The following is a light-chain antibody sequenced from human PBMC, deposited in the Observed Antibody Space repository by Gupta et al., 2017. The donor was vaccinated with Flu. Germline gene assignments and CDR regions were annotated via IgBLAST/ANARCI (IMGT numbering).Light chain of an antibody. V-gene: IGKV3-20*01. CDR3: HQYLNSPG. Sequence: EIVLTQSPGTLSLSPGERATLSCRASQTVSSTYLAWYQQKPGQAPRLLIYGASNRATDIPDRFAGSGSGTDFTLTISRREPEDFAIYYWHQYLNSPGFGQGTKVEIK. CDR2: GAS. J-gene: IGKJ1*01. CDR1: QTVSSTY.